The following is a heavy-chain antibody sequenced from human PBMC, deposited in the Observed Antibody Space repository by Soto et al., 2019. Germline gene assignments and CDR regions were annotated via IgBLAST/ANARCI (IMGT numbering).Heavy chain of an antibody. Sequence: ASVKVSCKASGYTFTSYAMHWVRQAPGQRLEWMGWINAGNGNTKYSQKFQGRVTITRDTSASTAYMELSSLRSEDTAVYYCARDITMVRGVIMGFDPWGQGTLVTVSS. J-gene: IGHJ5*02. CDR1: GYTFTSYA. D-gene: IGHD3-10*01. CDR3: ARDITMVRGVIMGFDP. CDR2: INAGNGNT. V-gene: IGHV1-3*01.